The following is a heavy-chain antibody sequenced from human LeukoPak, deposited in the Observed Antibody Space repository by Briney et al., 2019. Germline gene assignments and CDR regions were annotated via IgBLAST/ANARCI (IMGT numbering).Heavy chain of an antibody. Sequence: GGSLRLSCAASGFTFSNYGIHWVRQAPGTGLEWVAVISYDGSNQYNADSVKGRFTISRDNSKNTLYLQMNSLRAEDTAMYYCAKEGSGYYYFDYWGQGTLVTVSS. CDR1: GFTFSNYG. CDR2: ISYDGSNQ. V-gene: IGHV3-30*18. D-gene: IGHD3-22*01. CDR3: AKEGSGYYYFDY. J-gene: IGHJ4*02.